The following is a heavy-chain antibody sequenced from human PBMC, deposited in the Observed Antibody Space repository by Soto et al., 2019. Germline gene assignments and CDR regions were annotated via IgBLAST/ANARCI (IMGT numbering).Heavy chain of an antibody. CDR2: IIPIFGTA. CDR1: GGTFSSYA. J-gene: IGHJ4*02. D-gene: IGHD1-1*01. CDR3: ARDSGDGGQHTYFDY. V-gene: IGHV1-69*13. Sequence: ASVKVSCKASGGTFSSYAISWVRQAPGQGLEWMGGIIPIFGTANYAQKFQGRVTITADESTSTAYMELSSLRSEDTAVYYCARDSGDGGQHTYFDYWGQGTLVTVSS.